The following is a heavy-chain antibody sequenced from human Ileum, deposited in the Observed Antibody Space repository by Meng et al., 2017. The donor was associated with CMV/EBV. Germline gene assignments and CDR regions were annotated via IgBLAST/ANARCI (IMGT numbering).Heavy chain of an antibody. CDR1: GYTFTAFY. CDR2: IHPNTGDT. CDR3: VRNLIRGWGYDM. V-gene: IGHV1-2*02. Sequence: QVLLVQSGVEVEKPGASVKVSCKASGYTFTAFYIHWVRQTPVQGLEWMGWIHPNTGDTKYAQKFWGRFTMTRATSINTAYMELNSLTSDDTAVYYCVRNLIRGWGYDMWGQGTLVTVSS. J-gene: IGHJ4*02. D-gene: IGHD6-19*01.